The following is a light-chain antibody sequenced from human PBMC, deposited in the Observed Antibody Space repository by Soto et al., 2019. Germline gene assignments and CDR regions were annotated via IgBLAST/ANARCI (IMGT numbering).Light chain of an antibody. CDR1: SSNIGAGYD. Sequence: QSVLTQPPSVSGAPGQRVTISCTGSSSNIGAGYDVHWYQQLPGTAPKLLIYGNSNRPSGVPDRFSGSKSGTSASLAITGLRAEDEADYYCQSYASSLSVVFGGGTKVTVL. J-gene: IGLJ2*01. CDR2: GNS. CDR3: QSYASSLSVV. V-gene: IGLV1-40*01.